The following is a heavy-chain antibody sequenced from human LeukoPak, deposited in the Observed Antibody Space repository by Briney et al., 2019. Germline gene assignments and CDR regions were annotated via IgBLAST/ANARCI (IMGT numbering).Heavy chain of an antibody. Sequence: GGSLKLSCAASGFTFSSYCMHWVRQAPGKGLVWVARINSDGSSTSYAESVKGGFTISRDNAKNTLYLQMNSLRAEDTAVYYCARDLDIVATKGGWGQGTLVTVSS. D-gene: IGHD5-12*01. CDR1: GFTFSSYC. CDR2: INSDGSST. V-gene: IGHV3-74*01. CDR3: ARDLDIVATKGG. J-gene: IGHJ4*02.